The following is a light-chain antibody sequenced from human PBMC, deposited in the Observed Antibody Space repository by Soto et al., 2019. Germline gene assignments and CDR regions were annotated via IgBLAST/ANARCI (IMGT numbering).Light chain of an antibody. J-gene: IGLJ1*01. V-gene: IGLV2-14*01. CDR3: SSYPSSSPLYV. CDR1: SSDVGGYNY. CDR2: EVS. Sequence: QSVLTQPASVSGSPGQSITISCTGTSSDVGGYNYVSWYQQHPGKAPKLMIYEVSNRPSGVSNRFSGSKSGNTASLTISALQAEDESDYYCSSYPSSSPLYVFGTGPRSPS.